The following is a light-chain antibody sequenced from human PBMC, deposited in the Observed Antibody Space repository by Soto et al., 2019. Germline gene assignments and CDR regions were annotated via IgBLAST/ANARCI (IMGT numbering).Light chain of an antibody. J-gene: IGKJ1*01. Sequence: EVVLTQSPVTVGLAPGERATLSCRASQSVSSSYFAWYQQKPGQAPRLLIYGASSRATGIPDRFSGSGSGTDFTLTISRLEPQDFAVYYCQQYGSSPRTFGQGTKVDIK. V-gene: IGKV3-20*01. CDR3: QQYGSSPRT. CDR2: GAS. CDR1: QSVSSSY.